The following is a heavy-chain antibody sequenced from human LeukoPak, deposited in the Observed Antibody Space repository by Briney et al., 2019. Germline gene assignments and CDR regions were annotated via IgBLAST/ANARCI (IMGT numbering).Heavy chain of an antibody. CDR2: IYPGDSDT. CDR1: GYSSTSYW. CDR3: ARLGLVVVPAAMYDY. V-gene: IGHV5-51*01. Sequence: GESLKISCKGSGYSSTSYWIGWVRQMPGKGLEWMGIIYPGDSDTRYSPSFQGQVTISADKSISTAYLQWSSLKASDTAMYYCARLGLVVVPAAMYDYWGQGTLVTVSS. D-gene: IGHD2-2*01. J-gene: IGHJ4*02.